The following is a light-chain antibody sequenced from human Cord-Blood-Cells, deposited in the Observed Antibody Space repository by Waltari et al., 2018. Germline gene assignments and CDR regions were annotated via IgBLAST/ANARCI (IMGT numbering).Light chain of an antibody. Sequence: QSALTQPASVSGSPGQSITISCTGTSSDVGGYNYVSWYQQHPGKAPKLMIYGVSNRPSGVSNRFSVPKSGNTASLTISGLHAEDEADYYYNSYTSSNYVFGTGTKVTVL. CDR3: NSYTSSNYV. CDR1: SSDVGGYNY. V-gene: IGLV2-14*03. CDR2: GVS. J-gene: IGLJ1*01.